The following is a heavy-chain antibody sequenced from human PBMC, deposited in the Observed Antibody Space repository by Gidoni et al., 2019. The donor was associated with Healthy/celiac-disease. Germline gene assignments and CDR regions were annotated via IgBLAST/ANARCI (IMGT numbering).Heavy chain of an antibody. CDR1: GFTFSSYA. J-gene: IGHJ4*02. CDR3: AKDRREQQLVLDY. CDR2: ISGSGGST. V-gene: IGHV3-23*01. D-gene: IGHD6-13*01. Sequence: EVQLLESGGGLVQPGGSLRLSCAASGFTFSSYAMSWVRQAPGTGLEWVSAISGSGGSTYYADSVKGRFTISRDNSKNTLYLQMNSLRAEDTAVYYCAKDRREQQLVLDYWGQGTLVTVSS.